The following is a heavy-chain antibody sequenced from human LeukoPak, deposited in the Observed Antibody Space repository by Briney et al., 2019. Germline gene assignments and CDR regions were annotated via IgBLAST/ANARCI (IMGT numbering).Heavy chain of an antibody. CDR1: GFSLSSYW. J-gene: IGHJ4*02. V-gene: IGHV3-74*03. CDR2: IDIDGRII. Sequence: GGSLRLSCAASGFSLSSYWMHWVRQATGKALVWVARIDIDGRIITHAESVKGRFTISRDNAKNTVYLQMNDMRDEDTATYYCVRGLGDYWGQGTLVTVSS. CDR3: VRGLGDY.